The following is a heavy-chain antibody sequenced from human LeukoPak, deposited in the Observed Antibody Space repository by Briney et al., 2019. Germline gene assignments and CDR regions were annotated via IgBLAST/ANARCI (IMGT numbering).Heavy chain of an antibody. D-gene: IGHD6-19*01. CDR1: GFTFSSYE. CDR2: ISSSGSTI. J-gene: IGHJ4*02. CDR3: ARSSSSGWYGGDY. Sequence: QIGGYLRLSCAASGFTFSSYEMNWVRQAPGKGLEWVSYISSSGSTIYYADSVKGRFTISRDNAKNSLYLQMNSLRAEDTAVYYCARSSSSGWYGGDYWGQGTLDTVSS. V-gene: IGHV3-48*03.